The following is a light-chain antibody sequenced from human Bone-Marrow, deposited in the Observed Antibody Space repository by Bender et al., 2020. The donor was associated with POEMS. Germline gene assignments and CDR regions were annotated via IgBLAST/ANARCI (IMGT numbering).Light chain of an antibody. CDR1: KLGEKY. Sequence: SYDLTQPPSVSVSPGQTAIITCSGDKLGEKYVQWYQHKAGQSPLLVIYRDMQRPSGVPEGFSGSNSGNTATLTISETQAMHEADYYCQAWDSTTHAVFGGGTKLTVL. J-gene: IGLJ2*01. V-gene: IGLV3-1*01. CDR3: QAWDSTTHAV. CDR2: RDM.